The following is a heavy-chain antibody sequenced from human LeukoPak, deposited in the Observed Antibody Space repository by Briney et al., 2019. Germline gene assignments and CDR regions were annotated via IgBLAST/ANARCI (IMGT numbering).Heavy chain of an antibody. CDR1: GGSISSYY. CDR3: ARRGGGWYSFDY. V-gene: IGHV4-59*08. CDR2: IYYSGST. D-gene: IGHD6-19*01. Sequence: SETLSLTCTVSGGSISSYYWSWIRQPPGKGLEWIGYIYYSGSTNYNPSLKSRATISVDTSKNQFSLKLSSVTAADTAVYYCARRGGGWYSFDYWGQGTLVTVSS. J-gene: IGHJ4*02.